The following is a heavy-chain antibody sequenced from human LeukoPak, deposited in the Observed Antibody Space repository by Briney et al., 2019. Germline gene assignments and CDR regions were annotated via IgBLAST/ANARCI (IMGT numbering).Heavy chain of an antibody. CDR1: GFTFSSYG. CDR2: ISGSGGST. CDR3: AKDLTRSRLWTTKSTGFDY. J-gene: IGHJ4*02. V-gene: IGHV3-23*01. Sequence: PGGSLRLSCAASGFTFSSYGMSWVRQAPGKGLEWVSAISGSGGSTYYADSVKGRFTISRDNSKNTLYLQMNSLRAEDTAVYYCAKDLTRSRLWTTKSTGFDYWGQGTLVTVSS. D-gene: IGHD2-21*01.